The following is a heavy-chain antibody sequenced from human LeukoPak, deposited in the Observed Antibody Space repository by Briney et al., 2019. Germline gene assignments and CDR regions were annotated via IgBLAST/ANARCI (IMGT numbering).Heavy chain of an antibody. V-gene: IGHV3-23*01. J-gene: IGHJ4*02. CDR2: ISGSGGST. D-gene: IGHD1-26*01. CDR3: ARRTGMTLNGRLRVIDY. CDR1: GFTFSSSA. Sequence: PGGSLRLSCAASGFTFSSSAMSWVRQAPGKGLEWVSAISGSGGSTYYADSVKGRFTISRDNAEKSLYLQMNSLRAEDTAVYFCARRTGMTLNGRLRVIDYWGQGTLVTVSS.